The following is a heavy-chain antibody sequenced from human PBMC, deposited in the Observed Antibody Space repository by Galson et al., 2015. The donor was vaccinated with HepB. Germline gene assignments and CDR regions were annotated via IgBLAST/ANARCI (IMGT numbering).Heavy chain of an antibody. CDR1: GFSLSSNHVG. Sequence: PALVKPTQTLTLTCTFSGFSLSSNHVGVGWIRQPPGKALEWLAFIYWDDDERYSPSLRTRLTITKDTSKNRVALTLTNVDPVDTATYYCAHGGGWLLDSWGQGTLVTGSS. D-gene: IGHD6-19*01. CDR2: IYWDDDE. CDR3: AHGGGWLLDS. V-gene: IGHV2-5*02. J-gene: IGHJ5*01.